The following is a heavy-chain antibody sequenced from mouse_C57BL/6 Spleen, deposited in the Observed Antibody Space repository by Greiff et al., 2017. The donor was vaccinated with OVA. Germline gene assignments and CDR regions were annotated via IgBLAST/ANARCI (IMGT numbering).Heavy chain of an antibody. J-gene: IGHJ1*03. CDR2: INYDGSST. Sequence: EVQRVESEGGLVQPGSSMKLSCTASGFTFSDYYMAWVRQVPEKGLEWVANINYDGSSTYYLDSLKSRFIISRDNAKNILYLQMSSLKSEDTATYYCARGIYYYGSSYGYFDVWGTGTTVTVSS. CDR3: ARGIYYYGSSYGYFDV. D-gene: IGHD1-1*01. CDR1: GFTFSDYY. V-gene: IGHV5-16*01.